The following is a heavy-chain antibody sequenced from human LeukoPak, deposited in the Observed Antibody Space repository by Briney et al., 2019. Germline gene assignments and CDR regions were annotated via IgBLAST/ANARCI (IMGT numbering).Heavy chain of an antibody. CDR2: ISWNSGSI. D-gene: IGHD6-19*01. V-gene: IGHV3-9*01. J-gene: IGHJ4*02. CDR1: GFTFDDYA. Sequence: GGSLRLSCAASGFTFDDYAMHWVRQAPGKGLEWVSGISWNSGSIGYADSVKGRFTISRDNAKNSLYLQMNSLRAEDTAVYYCAKDRGRPIAVAGTFDYWAREPWSPSPQ. CDR3: AKDRGRPIAVAGTFDY.